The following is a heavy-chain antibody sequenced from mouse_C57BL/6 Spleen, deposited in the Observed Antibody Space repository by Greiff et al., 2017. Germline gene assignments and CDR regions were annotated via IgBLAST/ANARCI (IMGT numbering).Heavy chain of an antibody. V-gene: IGHV1-82*01. CDR3: ASLLAMDY. CDR2: IYPGDGDT. CDR1: GYAFSSSW. J-gene: IGHJ4*01. D-gene: IGHD2-10*01. Sequence: VQLQQSGPELVKPGASVKISCKASGYAFSSSWMNWVKQRPGKGLEWIGRIYPGDGDTNYNGKFKGKATLTADKSSSTAYMQLSSLTSEDSAVYFCASLLAMDYWGQGTSVTVSS.